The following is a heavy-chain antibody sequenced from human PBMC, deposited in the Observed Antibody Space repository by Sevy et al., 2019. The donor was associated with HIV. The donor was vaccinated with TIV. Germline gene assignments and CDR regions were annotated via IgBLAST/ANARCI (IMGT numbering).Heavy chain of an antibody. Sequence: GGSLRLSCEASGFTFSNYAMNWVRQAPGKGLEWVPVITGSGSTTHYADSVKGRFTISRDNSKNTLYLQMNSLAAEDTAIYYWAEDLRGNSVSYFDNWGQGTLVTVSS. D-gene: IGHD4-4*01. J-gene: IGHJ4*02. CDR2: ITGSGSTT. CDR3: AEDLRGNSVSYFDN. CDR1: GFTFSNYA. V-gene: IGHV3-23*01.